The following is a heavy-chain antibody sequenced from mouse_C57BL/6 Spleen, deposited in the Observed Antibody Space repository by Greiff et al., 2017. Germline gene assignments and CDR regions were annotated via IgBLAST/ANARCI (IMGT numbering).Heavy chain of an antibody. Sequence: DVKLVESGGDLVKPGGSLKLSCAASGFTFSSYGMSWVRQTPDKRLEWVATISSGGSYTYYPDSVKGRFTISRDNAKNTLYLQMSSLKSEDTAMYYCARRGDYDFSYAMDYWGQGTSVTVSS. V-gene: IGHV5-6*02. CDR1: GFTFSSYG. D-gene: IGHD2-4*01. J-gene: IGHJ4*01. CDR2: ISSGGSYT. CDR3: ARRGDYDFSYAMDY.